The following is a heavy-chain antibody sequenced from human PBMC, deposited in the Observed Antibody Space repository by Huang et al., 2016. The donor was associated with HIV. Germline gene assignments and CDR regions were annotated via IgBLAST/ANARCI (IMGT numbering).Heavy chain of an antibody. Sequence: QVQLVESGGGVVQPGGSLRLSCAASGFTFSSDGMHCVRKAPGKGLEWVEFIRYDGSNKYYATSVRGRFTISRDKSKNTLYLQMNSLRAEDTAVYYCAKGSMANAFDIWGQGTMVTVSS. CDR1: GFTFSSDG. CDR3: AKGSMANAFDI. D-gene: IGHD3-10*01. J-gene: IGHJ3*02. CDR2: IRYDGSNK. V-gene: IGHV3-30*02.